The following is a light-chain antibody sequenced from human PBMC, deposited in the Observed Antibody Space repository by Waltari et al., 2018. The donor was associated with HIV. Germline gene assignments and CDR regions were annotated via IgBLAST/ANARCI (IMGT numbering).Light chain of an antibody. Sequence: QSVLTPPPSASGAPGPRLTITSSGSSSNIRNDNVSCFQHLPGPAPRLLIYKNFYRPSGVPDRFSGSKYGTTASLAISGLRSEDEADYYCTGWDASLSEYVFGTGTRVTVL. CDR2: KNF. J-gene: IGLJ1*01. CDR3: TGWDASLSEYV. V-gene: IGLV1-47*01. CDR1: SSNIRNDN.